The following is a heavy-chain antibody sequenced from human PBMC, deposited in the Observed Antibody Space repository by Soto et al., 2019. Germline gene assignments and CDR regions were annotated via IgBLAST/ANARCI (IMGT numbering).Heavy chain of an antibody. CDR1: GGTFSSYA. D-gene: IGHD5-12*01. Sequence: QVQLVQSGAEVKKPGSSVKVSCKASGGTFSSYAISWVRQAPGQGLEWMGGIIPIFGTANYAQKFQGRVTITAHESTSTAYMELSSLRSEDTAVYYCARARVGGYNFRNAFDIWGQGTMVTVSS. V-gene: IGHV1-69*01. CDR2: IIPIFGTA. CDR3: ARARVGGYNFRNAFDI. J-gene: IGHJ3*02.